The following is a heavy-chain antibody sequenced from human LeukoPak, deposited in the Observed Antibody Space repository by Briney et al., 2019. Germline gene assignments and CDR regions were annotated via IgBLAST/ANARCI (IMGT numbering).Heavy chain of an antibody. CDR2: ISGSGGST. CDR1: GFTFSSYA. V-gene: IGHV3-23*01. D-gene: IGHD3-22*01. Sequence: GGSLRLSCAASGFTFSSYAMSWVRQAPGKGLEWVSAISGSGGSTYYADSVKGRFTISRNNSKNTLYLQLNSLRAEDTAVYYCARCRFDYDSSGYYSYWGQGTLVTVSS. J-gene: IGHJ4*02. CDR3: ARCRFDYDSSGYYSY.